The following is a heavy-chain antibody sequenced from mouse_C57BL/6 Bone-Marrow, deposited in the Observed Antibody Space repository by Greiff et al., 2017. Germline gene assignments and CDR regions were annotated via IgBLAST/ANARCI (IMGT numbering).Heavy chain of an antibody. CDR2: IWSGGSA. CDR1: GFSLTSYG. CDR3: AREDEGAMDY. V-gene: IGHV2-2*01. Sequence: VKLMESGPGLVQPSQSLSITCTVSGFSLTSYGVHWVRQSPGKGLEWLGVIWSGGSADYNAAFISSMGISKENSKYQVFFKMNSPQADDTAIYYCAREDEGAMDYWGPGTSVTVSS. J-gene: IGHJ4*01.